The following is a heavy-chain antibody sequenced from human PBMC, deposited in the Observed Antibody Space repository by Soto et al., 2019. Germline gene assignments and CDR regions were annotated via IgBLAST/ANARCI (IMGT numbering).Heavy chain of an antibody. V-gene: IGHV1-46*01. CDR2: INPTVGST. CDR3: AREVNTVIMPGDTEDYSGLDV. J-gene: IGHJ6*02. Sequence: WASVKVSCKASGYVFSSSFVHWVRQAPGQGLEWMAMINPTVGSTSYAHNFQGRIAVTRDTSTATVYLDLSSLRSADTAIYYCAREVNTVIMPGDTEDYSGLDVWG. D-gene: IGHD2-21*02. CDR1: GYVFSSSF.